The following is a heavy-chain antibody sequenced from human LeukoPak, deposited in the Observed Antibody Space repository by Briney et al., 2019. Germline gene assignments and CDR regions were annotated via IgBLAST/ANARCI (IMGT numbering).Heavy chain of an antibody. CDR2: INPSGGST. Sequence: ASVKVSCKASGYTFTSYYMHWVPQAPGQGLEWMGIINPSGGSTSYAQKFQGRVTMTRDTSTSTVYMELSSLRSEDTAVYYCARGAQIVVVTNWFDPWGQGTLVTVSS. CDR3: ARGAQIVVVTNWFDP. CDR1: GYTFTSYY. V-gene: IGHV1-46*03. J-gene: IGHJ5*02. D-gene: IGHD2-2*01.